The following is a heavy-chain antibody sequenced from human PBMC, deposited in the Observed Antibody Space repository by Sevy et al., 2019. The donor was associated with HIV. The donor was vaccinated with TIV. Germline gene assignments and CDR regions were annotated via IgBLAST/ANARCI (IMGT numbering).Heavy chain of an antibody. D-gene: IGHD3-3*01. CDR1: GFNFNTAW. CDR3: TPYYEFWGGYPSADH. Sequence: GGSLRLSCAASGFNFNTAWMTWVRQAPGKGLEWVGRIKSFSDGGTTDYAEPVKGRFTISRDDSKKMAYLQMNSLKTDDTALCYCTPYYEFWGGYPSADHWGQGTLVTVSS. V-gene: IGHV3-15*01. J-gene: IGHJ4*02. CDR2: IKSFSDGGTT.